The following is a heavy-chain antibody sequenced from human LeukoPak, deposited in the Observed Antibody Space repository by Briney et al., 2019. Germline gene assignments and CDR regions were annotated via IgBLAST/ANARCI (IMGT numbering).Heavy chain of an antibody. CDR3: ARFAKMASFDY. Sequence: PGGSLRLSCAASGFTFSSYEMNWVRQAPGKGLEWVSYISSSGSTIYYADSVKGRFTISRDNAENSLYLQMNSLRAEDTAVYYCARFAKMASFDYWGQGTLVTVSS. CDR2: ISSSGSTI. D-gene: IGHD5-24*01. CDR1: GFTFSSYE. V-gene: IGHV3-48*03. J-gene: IGHJ4*02.